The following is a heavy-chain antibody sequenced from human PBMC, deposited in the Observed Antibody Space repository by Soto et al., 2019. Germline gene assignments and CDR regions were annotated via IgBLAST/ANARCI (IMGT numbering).Heavy chain of an antibody. J-gene: IGHJ6*02. CDR3: ARVIPTLWSGYGMDV. V-gene: IGHV4-61*01. CDR1: GGSVTSGSYQ. CDR2: IYYTGST. Sequence: QVQLQESGPRLVKPSETLSLTCTVFGGSVTSGSYQWSWIRQPPGKGLEWIGYIYYTGSTNYNPSLKSRITLLVDTSKNQYSLIPTSVTAADTAVYYCARVIPTLWSGYGMDVWGQGTLVTVSS. D-gene: IGHD3-3*01.